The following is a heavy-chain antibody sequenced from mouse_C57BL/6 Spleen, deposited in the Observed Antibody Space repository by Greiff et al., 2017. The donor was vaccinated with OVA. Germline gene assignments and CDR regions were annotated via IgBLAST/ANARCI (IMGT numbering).Heavy chain of an antibody. CDR3: ARHYYGSSYGFAY. D-gene: IGHD1-1*01. Sequence: QVHVKQPGAELVKPGASVKLSCKASGYTFTSYWMHWVKQRPGQGLEWIGMIHPNSGSTNYNEKFKSKATLTVDKSSSTAYMQLSSLTSEDSAVYYCARHYYGSSYGFAYWGQGTLVTVSA. CDR1: GYTFTSYW. V-gene: IGHV1-64*01. J-gene: IGHJ3*01. CDR2: IHPNSGST.